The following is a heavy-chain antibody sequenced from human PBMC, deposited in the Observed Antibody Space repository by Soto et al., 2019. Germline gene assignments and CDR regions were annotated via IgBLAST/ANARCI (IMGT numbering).Heavy chain of an antibody. V-gene: IGHV3-74*01. D-gene: IGHD5-12*01. CDR2: IYRDGTT. Sequence: GGSLRLSCAVSGFSLDNYWMHWVRQRPGKGLVWVARIYRDGTTSYADSVKGRFTISRDNAKNTVSLQMNSLKDEDTAVYYCMRGNTGYGNFDYWGQGTLVTVSS. J-gene: IGHJ4*02. CDR1: GFSLDNYW. CDR3: MRGNTGYGNFDY.